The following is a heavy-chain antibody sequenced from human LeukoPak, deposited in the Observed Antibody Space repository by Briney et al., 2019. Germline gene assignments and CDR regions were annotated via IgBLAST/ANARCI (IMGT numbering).Heavy chain of an antibody. Sequence: GGSLRLSCAASGFAFSNHALQWVRQAPGKGLEWIAVISYDGNNKYYVDSVKGRFTISRDNSKNMLYLQMNSLRAEDTAVYYCARAALFAANAFDIWGQGTMVTVSS. V-gene: IGHV3-30-3*01. CDR3: ARAALFAANAFDI. CDR1: GFAFSNHA. CDR2: ISYDGNNK. J-gene: IGHJ3*02.